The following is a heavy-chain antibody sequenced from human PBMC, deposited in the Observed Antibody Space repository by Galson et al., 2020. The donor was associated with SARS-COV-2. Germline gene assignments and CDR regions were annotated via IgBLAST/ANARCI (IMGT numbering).Heavy chain of an antibody. CDR3: ARGNSPCVTIFGILTGTCGMDV. J-gene: IGHJ6*02. D-gene: IGHD3-3*01. CDR1: GASISSGPYY. V-gene: IGHV4-61*02. Sequence: SETLSLTCTVSGASISSGPYYWSWIRQPAGKGLEWIGRIYKSGRTDYNPSLWRQATMSVDTSKNQFSLKLSSVTAADTAVYYCARGNSPCVTIFGILTGTCGMDVWGQGTTVTFSS. CDR2: IYKSGRT.